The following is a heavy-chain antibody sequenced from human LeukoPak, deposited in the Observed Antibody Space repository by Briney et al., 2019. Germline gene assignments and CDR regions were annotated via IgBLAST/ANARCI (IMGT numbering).Heavy chain of an antibody. CDR1: GGSISSYY. CDR3: AKNSSGSAFDL. Sequence: SETLSLTCTVSGGSISSYYWSWIRQPPGKGLEWIGYIYYSGSTHYNPSLKSRVTISVDTSKRQFSLNVNSVTAADTAIYYCAKNSSGSAFDLWGQGTMVTVSS. CDR2: IYYSGST. V-gene: IGHV4-59*08. D-gene: IGHD6-19*01. J-gene: IGHJ3*01.